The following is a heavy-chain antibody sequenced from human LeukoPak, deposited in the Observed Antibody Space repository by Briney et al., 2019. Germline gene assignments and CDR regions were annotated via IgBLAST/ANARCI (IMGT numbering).Heavy chain of an antibody. J-gene: IGHJ6*02. D-gene: IGHD6-19*01. CDR1: GFTFSSYD. V-gene: IGHV3-23*01. CDR3: AKCPQWLRYYGMDV. Sequence: QTGGSLRLSCAASGFTFSSYDMSWVRQAPGKGLEWVSGISGSGGSTYYADSVKGRFTISRDNSKNTLYLQMNSLRVGDTAVYYCAKCPQWLRYYGMDVWGQGTTVTVSS. CDR2: ISGSGGST.